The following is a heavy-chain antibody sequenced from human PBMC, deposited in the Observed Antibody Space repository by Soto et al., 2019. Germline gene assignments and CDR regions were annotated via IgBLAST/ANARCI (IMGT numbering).Heavy chain of an antibody. CDR3: ARAIRNQLLSDY. V-gene: IGHV1-8*01. D-gene: IGHD1-26*01. CDR2: MNPDSANT. J-gene: IGHJ4*02. CDR1: GYTFTNYD. Sequence: QVQLVQSGAEVQQPGASVKVSCRASGYTFTNYDISWVRQATGQGLEWMGWMNPDSANTGYAQKFQGRVTMTRDTSISTAYMELNSLTSEDTAVYYCARAIRNQLLSDYWGQGTLVTVSS.